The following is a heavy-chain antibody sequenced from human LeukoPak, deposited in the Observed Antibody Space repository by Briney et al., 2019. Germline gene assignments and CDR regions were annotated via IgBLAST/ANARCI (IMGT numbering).Heavy chain of an antibody. CDR1: GGTFSSYA. D-gene: IGHD6-6*01. CDR2: IIPIFGTA. Sequence: SVKVSCKASGGTFSSYAISWVRQAPGQGLEWMGGIIPIFGTANYAQKFQGRVTITADESTSTAYMELSSLRSEDTAVYYCARGIAAPQGQGYFDYWGQGTLVTVSS. CDR3: ARGIAAPQGQGYFDY. J-gene: IGHJ4*02. V-gene: IGHV1-69*13.